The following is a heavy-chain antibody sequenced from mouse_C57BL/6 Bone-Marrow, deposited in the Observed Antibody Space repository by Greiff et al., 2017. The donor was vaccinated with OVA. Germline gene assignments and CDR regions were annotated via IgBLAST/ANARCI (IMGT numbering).Heavy chain of an antibody. CDR3: TLLFSDGYSYSMDY. D-gene: IGHD2-3*01. Sequence: EVQLQQSGAELVRPGASVKLSCTASGFNIKDDYMHWVKQRPEQGLEWIGWIDPENGDTEYASKFPGKATITADTSSNTAYLQLLSLTSYDTAVYSCTLLFSDGYSYSMDYWGQGTSVTVSS. V-gene: IGHV14-4*01. CDR1: GFNIKDDY. J-gene: IGHJ4*01. CDR2: IDPENGDT.